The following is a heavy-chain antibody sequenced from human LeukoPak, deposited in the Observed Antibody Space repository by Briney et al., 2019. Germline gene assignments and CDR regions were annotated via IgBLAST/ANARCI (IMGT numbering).Heavy chain of an antibody. V-gene: IGHV4-39*01. Sequence: SETLSLTCTVSGGSLSSSSYYWGWTRQPPGKGLEWIGSIYYSGNTYYNPSLKSRVTISVDTSKNQFPLKLSSVTAADTAVYYCARLSSTMIVVAACDYWGQGTLVTVSS. D-gene: IGHD3-22*01. CDR1: GGSLSSSSYY. CDR2: IYYSGNT. CDR3: ARLSSTMIVVAACDY. J-gene: IGHJ4*02.